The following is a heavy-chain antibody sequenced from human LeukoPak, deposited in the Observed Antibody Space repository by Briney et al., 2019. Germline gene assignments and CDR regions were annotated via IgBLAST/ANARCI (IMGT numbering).Heavy chain of an antibody. CDR3: ARVNTAKVPFDY. V-gene: IGHV4-39*01. J-gene: IGHJ4*02. D-gene: IGHD5-18*01. CDR1: GGSISSSSYY. CDR2: IYYSGST. Sequence: SETLSPTCTVSGGSISSSSYYWGWIRQPPGKGLEWIGSIYYSGSTYYNPSLKSRVTISVDTSKNQFSLKLSSVTAADTAVYYCARVNTAKVPFDYWGQGTLVTVSS.